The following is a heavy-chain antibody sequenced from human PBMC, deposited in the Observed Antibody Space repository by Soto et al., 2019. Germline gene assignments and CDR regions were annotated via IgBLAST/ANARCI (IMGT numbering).Heavy chain of an antibody. Sequence: PSETLSLTCTVSGNSIRSYYWSWIRQPPGKGLEWIGYIYYSGYTSYNPSLTSRVTISVDTSKKQFSLKLISVTAADTAVYYSGRCFSGKYPSRPEEQYYFDSWGQGTLVTVSS. D-gene: IGHD1-26*01. CDR3: GRCFSGKYPSRPEEQYYFDS. CDR2: IYYSGYT. CDR1: GNSIRSYY. J-gene: IGHJ4*02. V-gene: IGHV4-59*01.